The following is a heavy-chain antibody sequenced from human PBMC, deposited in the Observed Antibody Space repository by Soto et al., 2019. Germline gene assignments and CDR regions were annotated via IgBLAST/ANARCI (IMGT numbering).Heavy chain of an antibody. V-gene: IGHV3-7*03. CDR1: GFPFSTYW. Sequence: GSLRLSCAASGFPFSTYWMSWVRQAPGKGLEWVANIKQDGGEEYYVDSVKGRLTISRDNAKNSLYLQMNSLRAEDTAVYYCARVDGSGSYHFDYWGQGTLVTVSS. CDR2: IKQDGGEE. CDR3: ARVDGSGSYHFDY. J-gene: IGHJ4*02. D-gene: IGHD3-10*01.